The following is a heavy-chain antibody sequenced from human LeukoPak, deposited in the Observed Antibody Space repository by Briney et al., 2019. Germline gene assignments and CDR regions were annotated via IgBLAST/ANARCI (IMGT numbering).Heavy chain of an antibody. CDR3: ARGTYSGTYYGWFYFDY. CDR2: ISSSGSTI. CDR1: GFTFSDYY. J-gene: IGHJ4*02. D-gene: IGHD1-26*01. Sequence: GGSLRLSCAASGFTFSDYYMSWIRQAPGKGLEWVSYISSSGSTIYYADSVKGRFTISRDNAKNSLSLQMNSLRAEDTAVHYCARGTYSGTYYGWFYFDYWGPGTLVTVSS. V-gene: IGHV3-11*01.